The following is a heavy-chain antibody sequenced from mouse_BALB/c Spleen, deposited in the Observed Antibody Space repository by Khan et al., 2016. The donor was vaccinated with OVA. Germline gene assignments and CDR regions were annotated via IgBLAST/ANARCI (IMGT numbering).Heavy chain of an antibody. Sequence: QVQLQQSGPELVKPGASVRISCKASGYTFTSYYIHWMKQRPGQGLEWIGWIYPGNVNSKYNEKFKGKATLTADKSSSTAYMHLSSLTSEDSAVSFYARDDYFVGDAMDYWGQGTSVTVSS. D-gene: IGHD2-4*01. J-gene: IGHJ4*01. CDR3: ARDDYFVGDAMDY. CDR2: IYPGNVNS. V-gene: IGHV1S56*01. CDR1: GYTFTSYY.